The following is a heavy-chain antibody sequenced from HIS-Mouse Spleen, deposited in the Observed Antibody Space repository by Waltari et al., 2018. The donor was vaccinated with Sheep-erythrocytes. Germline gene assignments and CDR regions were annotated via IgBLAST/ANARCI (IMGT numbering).Heavy chain of an antibody. J-gene: IGHJ4*02. CDR1: GFTFSSYS. Sequence: EVQLVESGGGLVKPGGSLRLSCAASGFTFSSYSMNWVRQAPGKGLGEVSSISSSSSYIHYADSVKGRFTISRDNAKNSLYLQMNSLRAEDTAVYYCARVASGATFDYWGQGTLVTVSS. CDR2: ISSSSSYI. V-gene: IGHV3-21*01. D-gene: IGHD1-26*01. CDR3: ARVASGATFDY.